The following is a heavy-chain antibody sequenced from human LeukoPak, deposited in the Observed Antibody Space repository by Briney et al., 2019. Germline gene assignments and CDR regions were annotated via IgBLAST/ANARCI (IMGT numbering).Heavy chain of an antibody. Sequence: GGSLRLSCAASGFTFSSYWMSWVRQAPGKGLEWVVVANIKQDGSEKSYVDSVKGRFTISRDNAKNSLYLQMNSLRAEDTAVYYCARDRRGNSGYYYFDCWGQGTLVTVSS. CDR1: GFTFSSYW. V-gene: IGHV3-7*01. CDR2: IKQDGSEK. D-gene: IGHD5-12*01. J-gene: IGHJ4*02. CDR3: ARDRRGNSGYYYFDC.